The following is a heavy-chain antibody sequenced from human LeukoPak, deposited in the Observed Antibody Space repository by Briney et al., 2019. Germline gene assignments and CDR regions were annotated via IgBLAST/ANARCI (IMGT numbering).Heavy chain of an antibody. CDR1: GFTFSSYG. D-gene: IGHD2-2*01. J-gene: IGHJ4*02. CDR2: IRYDGSNK. V-gene: IGHV3-30*02. CDR3: AKDRQSWTSYGNGGDY. Sequence: GGSLRLSCAASGFTFSSYGMHWGRQAPGKGLEWVAFIRYDGSNKYYADSVKGRFTISRDSSKNTVYLQMNSLRAEDTAVYYCAKDRQSWTSYGNGGDYWGQGTLVTVSS.